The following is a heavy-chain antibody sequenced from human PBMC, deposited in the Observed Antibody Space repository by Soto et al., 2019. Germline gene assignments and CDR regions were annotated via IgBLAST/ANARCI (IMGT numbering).Heavy chain of an antibody. D-gene: IGHD2-2*01. CDR2: VYQSGTT. Sequence: PSETLSLTCSVSGASISTSSDFWGWIRQAPGKGLEWIGNVYQSGTTRLNPSLKSRVSILVDRSKNQFSLELNSATAADRAVYYCARQPESTSYFDYWGQGILVTVSS. J-gene: IGHJ4*02. CDR3: ARQPESTSYFDY. V-gene: IGHV4-39*01. CDR1: GASISTSSDF.